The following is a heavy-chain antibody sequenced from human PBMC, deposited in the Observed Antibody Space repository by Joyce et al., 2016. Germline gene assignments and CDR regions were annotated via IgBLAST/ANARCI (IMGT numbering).Heavy chain of an antibody. CDR2: ISRDNTYI. Sequence: EVQLVESGGGLVKPGESLRLSCTASGFIFSSYSMTWVRQAPGKRLECVSSISRDNTYIFHADSVKGRFTISRDNARNSLYLQMNSLRAEDTAVYYCARDVLTTVTKAYGYWGQGTLVAVSS. CDR1: GFIFSSYS. J-gene: IGHJ4*02. D-gene: IGHD4-11*01. V-gene: IGHV3-21*01. CDR3: ARDVLTTVTKAYGY.